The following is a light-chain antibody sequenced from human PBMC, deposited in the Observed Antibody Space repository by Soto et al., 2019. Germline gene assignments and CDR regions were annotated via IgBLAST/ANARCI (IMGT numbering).Light chain of an antibody. CDR1: QGISRW. V-gene: IGKV1-12*01. CDR3: QQANSFPLT. CDR2: GAS. J-gene: IGKJ5*01. Sequence: DIQMTQSPSFVSASVGDRVTITCRASQGISRWLAWYQQRPGKAPELLIYGASSLQSGGPSRFSGSGSGTDFTLTSSRLQPEDFATYYCQQANSFPLTCGQGTRLEI.